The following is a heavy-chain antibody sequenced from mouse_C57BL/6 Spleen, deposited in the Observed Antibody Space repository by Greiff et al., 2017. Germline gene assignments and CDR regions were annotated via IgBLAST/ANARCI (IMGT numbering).Heavy chain of an antibody. J-gene: IGHJ4*01. V-gene: IGHV2-9-1*01. CDR2: IWTGGGT. D-gene: IGHD2-4*01. CDR3: ARGDYDDADYYAMDY. Sequence: VKVVESGPGLVAPSQSLSITCTVSGFSLTSYAISWVRQPPGKGLEWLGVIWTGGGTNYNSALKSRLSISKDNSKSQVFLKMNSLQTDDTARYYCARGDYDDADYYAMDYWGQGTSVTVSS. CDR1: GFSLTSYA.